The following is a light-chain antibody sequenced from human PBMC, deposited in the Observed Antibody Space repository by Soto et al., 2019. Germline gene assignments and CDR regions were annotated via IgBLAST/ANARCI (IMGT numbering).Light chain of an antibody. CDR1: QSVSNF. J-gene: IGKJ5*01. V-gene: IGKV3-11*01. CDR3: HQRHSWPIT. CDR2: DAS. Sequence: EVVLTQSPATLSLSPGEGATLSCRASQSVSNFLLWFQQKPGQAPRLLIYDASNRATGIPARFSGSGSGTDFTLTISSLEPEDFAVCYYHQRHSWPITFGQGTRLEIK.